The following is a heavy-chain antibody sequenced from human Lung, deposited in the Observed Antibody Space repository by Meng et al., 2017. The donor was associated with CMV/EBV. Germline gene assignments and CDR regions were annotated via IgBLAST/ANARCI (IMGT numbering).Heavy chain of an antibody. V-gene: IGHV2-26*01. CDR1: GFSLSNARMG. D-gene: IGHD3-3*01. J-gene: IGHJ6*02. CDR3: ARGLADYDFWSGYYNYYGMDV. CDR2: IFSNDEK. Sequence: SGPTLVXPTETLTLTCTVSGFSLSNARMGVSWIRQPPGKALEWLAHIFSNDEKSYSTSLKSRLTISKDTSKSQVVLTMTNMDPVDTATYYCARGLADYDFWSGYYNYYGMDVWGQGTXVTVSS.